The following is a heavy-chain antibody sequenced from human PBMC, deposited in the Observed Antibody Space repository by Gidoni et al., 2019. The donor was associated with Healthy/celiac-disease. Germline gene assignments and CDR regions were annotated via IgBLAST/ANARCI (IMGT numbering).Heavy chain of an antibody. V-gene: IGHV4-39*01. Sequence: QLQLQESGPGLVKPSETLSLTCTVSGGSISISSYYWGWIRQPPGKGLEWIGSIYYSGSTYYNPSLKSRVTISVDTSKNQFSLKLSSVTAADTAVYYCARLLPMVRGVYTEYYFDYWGQGTLVTVSS. CDR1: GGSISISSYY. CDR3: ARLLPMVRGVYTEYYFDY. CDR2: IYYSGST. J-gene: IGHJ4*02. D-gene: IGHD3-10*01.